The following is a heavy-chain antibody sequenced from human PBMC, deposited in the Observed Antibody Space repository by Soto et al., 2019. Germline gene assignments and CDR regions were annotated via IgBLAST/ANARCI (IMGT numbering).Heavy chain of an antibody. CDR2: IIPIFGTA. CDR3: ARESVSGIGANDAYDM. D-gene: IGHD3-10*01. CDR1: EGTFSSYA. Sequence: SVKVSCKAAEGTFSSYAISWVRQAPGQGLEWMGGIIPIFGTANYAQKFLGRVTITADESTSTAYMELSSLRSEDSAVYYCARESVSGIGANDAYDMWSQGTMVTVSS. V-gene: IGHV1-69*13. J-gene: IGHJ3*02.